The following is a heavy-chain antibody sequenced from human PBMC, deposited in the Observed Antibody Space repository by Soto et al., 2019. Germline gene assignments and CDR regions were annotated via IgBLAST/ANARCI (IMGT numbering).Heavy chain of an antibody. D-gene: IGHD3-10*01. CDR1: GYTFTSYA. J-gene: IGHJ6*02. CDR3: ARDPAYYYGSGPDYYYYYGMDV. V-gene: IGHV1-3*01. CDR2: INAGNGNT. Sequence: ASVKVSCKASGYTFTSYAMHWVRQAPGQRLEWMGWINAGNGNTKYSQKFQGRVTITRDTSASTAYMELSSLRSEDTAVYYCARDPAYYYGSGPDYYYYYGMDVWGQGTTVTVSS.